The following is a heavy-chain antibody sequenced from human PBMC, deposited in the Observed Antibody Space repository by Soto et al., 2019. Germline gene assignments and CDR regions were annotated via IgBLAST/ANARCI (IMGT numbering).Heavy chain of an antibody. CDR3: ARGVHSSSWYGGFDY. CDR1: GFTFSSYG. J-gene: IGHJ4*02. CDR2: IWYDGSNK. Sequence: QVQLVESGGGVVQPGRSLRLSCAASGFTFSSYGMHWVRQAPGKGLEWVAVIWYDGSNKYYADSVKGRFTISRDNSKNTLYLQMNSLRAEDTAVYYCARGVHSSSWYGGFDYWGQGTLVSVSS. V-gene: IGHV3-33*01. D-gene: IGHD6-13*01.